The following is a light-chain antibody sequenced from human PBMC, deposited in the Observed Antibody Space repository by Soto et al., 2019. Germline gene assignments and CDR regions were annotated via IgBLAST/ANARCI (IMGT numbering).Light chain of an antibody. Sequence: DIQMTQSPSSLSASVGDRVTITCRASQGVNNYVAWFQQKPGKAPKLLMYGASTLQSGVPSRFSGSGSGTDFTLTISSLQPEDGANYYCQNYDRAPWTFGQGTKVEIK. J-gene: IGKJ1*01. CDR2: GAS. CDR3: QNYDRAPWT. CDR1: QGVNNY. V-gene: IGKV1-27*01.